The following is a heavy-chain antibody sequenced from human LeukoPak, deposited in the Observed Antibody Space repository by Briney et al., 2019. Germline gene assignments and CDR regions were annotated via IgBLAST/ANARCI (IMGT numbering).Heavy chain of an antibody. CDR3: VSFYETY. J-gene: IGHJ4*02. D-gene: IGHD2-2*01. Sequence: GGSLRLSCAASGNYWMHWVRQAPGKGLVWVSHVNSDGSWTTYADSVKGRFTISKDNAKNTVYLQMNNLRAEDTAVYYCVSFYETYWGRGTLVTVSS. CDR2: VNSDGSWT. V-gene: IGHV3-74*01. CDR1: GNYW.